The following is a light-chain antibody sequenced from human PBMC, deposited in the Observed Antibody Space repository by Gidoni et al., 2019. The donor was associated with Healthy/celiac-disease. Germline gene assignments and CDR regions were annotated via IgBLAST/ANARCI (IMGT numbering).Light chain of an antibody. J-gene: IGLJ3*02. Sequence: SSELTQDPAVSVALGQTVRITCQGDSLRSNYASWYQQQPGQAPVLVIYGKHNRPSGIPDRFSGSSSGNTVSLTITGAQAEDEADYYCNSRDSSGHHWVFGGGTKLTVL. V-gene: IGLV3-19*01. CDR1: SLRSNY. CDR3: NSRDSSGHHWV. CDR2: GKH.